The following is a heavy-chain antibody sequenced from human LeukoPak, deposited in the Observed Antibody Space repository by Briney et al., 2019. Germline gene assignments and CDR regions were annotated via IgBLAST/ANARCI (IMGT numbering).Heavy chain of an antibody. J-gene: IGHJ3*02. CDR2: IIPIFGTA. CDR3: AREREMATFDAFDI. Sequence: ASVKVSCKASGGTFSSYAISWVRQAPGQGLEWMGGIIPIFGTANYAQKFQGRVTITADESTSTAYMELSSLRSEDTAVYYCAREREMATFDAFDIWGQGTMVTVSS. V-gene: IGHV1-69*13. D-gene: IGHD5-24*01. CDR1: GGTFSSYA.